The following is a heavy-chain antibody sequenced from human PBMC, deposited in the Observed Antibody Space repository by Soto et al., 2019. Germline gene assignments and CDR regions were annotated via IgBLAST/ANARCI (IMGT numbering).Heavy chain of an antibody. CDR3: ARDDYYDSRPGDYYFDY. Sequence: PGGSLRLSCAASGFTFSSYAMHWVRQAPGKGLEWVAVISYDGSNKYYADSVKGRFTISRDNSKNTLYLQMNSLRAEDTAVYYCARDDYYDSRPGDYYFDYWGQGTLVTVSS. V-gene: IGHV3-30-3*01. CDR1: GFTFSSYA. D-gene: IGHD3-22*01. CDR2: ISYDGSNK. J-gene: IGHJ4*02.